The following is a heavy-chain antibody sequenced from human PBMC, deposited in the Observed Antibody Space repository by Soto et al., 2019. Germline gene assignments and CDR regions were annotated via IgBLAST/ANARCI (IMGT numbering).Heavy chain of an antibody. J-gene: IGHJ4*02. D-gene: IGHD4-17*01. Sequence: GGSLRLSCAASGFTFSSYAMTWVRQAPGKGLEWVSAISVSGGTIYYADSVRGRFTISRDNSKNTLYLQMNSLRAEDTAIYYCAKGTTVITPVYFDFWGQGTLVTVSS. CDR2: ISVSGGTI. CDR1: GFTFSSYA. CDR3: AKGTTVITPVYFDF. V-gene: IGHV3-23*01.